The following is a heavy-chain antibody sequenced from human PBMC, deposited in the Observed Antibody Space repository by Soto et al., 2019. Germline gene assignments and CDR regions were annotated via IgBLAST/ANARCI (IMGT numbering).Heavy chain of an antibody. Sequence: SETLSLPCTVSGGSISSGGYYWSWIRQPPGKGLEWIGYICYSGSTYYNPSLKSRVTISVDTSKNQFSLKLSSVTAAHPAVYYCARDARLQRGYSYWGYYYGMDVWGQGTTVTVSS. V-gene: IGHV4-31*03. D-gene: IGHD5-18*01. CDR1: GGSISSGGYY. J-gene: IGHJ6*02. CDR3: ARDARLQRGYSYWGYYYGMDV. CDR2: ICYSGST.